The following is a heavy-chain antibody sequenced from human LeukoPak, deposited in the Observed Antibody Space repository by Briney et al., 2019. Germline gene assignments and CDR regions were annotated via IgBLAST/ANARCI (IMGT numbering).Heavy chain of an antibody. J-gene: IGHJ5*02. CDR3: AREVPYYDFWSGYRPFDP. D-gene: IGHD3-3*01. Sequence: ASVKVSCKASGYTFTSYGISWVRQAPGQGLEWMGWISAYNGNTNYAQKLQGRVTMTTDTSTSTAYMELRSLRSDDTAVYYCAREVPYYDFWSGYRPFDPWGQGTLVTVSS. CDR1: GYTFTSYG. V-gene: IGHV1-18*01. CDR2: ISAYNGNT.